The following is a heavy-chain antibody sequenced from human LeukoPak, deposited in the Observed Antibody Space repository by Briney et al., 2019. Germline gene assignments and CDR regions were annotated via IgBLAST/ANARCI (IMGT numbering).Heavy chain of an antibody. Sequence: GGSLRLSCAASRFTFSDHYMDWVCQAPGKGVEWVGRAKNKANSYTTEYAASVKGRFTISRDDSQNSLYLQMNSLKTEDTAVYYCARVEWRGSYFIDYWGQGTLVTVFS. CDR3: ARVEWRGSYFIDY. J-gene: IGHJ4*02. V-gene: IGHV3-72*01. D-gene: IGHD1-26*01. CDR2: AKNKANSYTT. CDR1: RFTFSDHY.